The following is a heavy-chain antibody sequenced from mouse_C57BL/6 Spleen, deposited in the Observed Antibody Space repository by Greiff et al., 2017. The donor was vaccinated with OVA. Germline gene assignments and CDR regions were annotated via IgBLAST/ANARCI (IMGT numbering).Heavy chain of an antibody. CDR2: IRNKANGYTT. CDR1: GFTFTDYY. CDR3: ARSSTGPSYWYFDV. D-gene: IGHD2-1*01. J-gene: IGHJ1*03. V-gene: IGHV7-3*01. Sequence: DVMLVESGGGLVQPGGSLSLSCAASGFTFTDYYMSWVRQPPGKALEWLGFIRNKANGYTTEYSASVKGRFTISRDNSQSILYLQMNALRAEDSATYYCARSSTGPSYWYFDVWGTGTTVTVSS.